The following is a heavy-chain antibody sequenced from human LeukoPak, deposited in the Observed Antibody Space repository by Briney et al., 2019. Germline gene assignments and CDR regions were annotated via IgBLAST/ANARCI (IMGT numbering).Heavy chain of an antibody. D-gene: IGHD5-18*01. CDR3: AKVSRDSYGYFDY. Sequence: PGGSLRLSCAASGFTFSSYAMSWVRQAPGKGLEWVSAFSGSGGSRYYADSMKGRFTISRDNSKNTLYLQMNSLRAEDTAVYYCAKVSRDSYGYFDYWGQGTLVTVSS. J-gene: IGHJ4*02. CDR1: GFTFSSYA. V-gene: IGHV3-23*01. CDR2: FSGSGGSR.